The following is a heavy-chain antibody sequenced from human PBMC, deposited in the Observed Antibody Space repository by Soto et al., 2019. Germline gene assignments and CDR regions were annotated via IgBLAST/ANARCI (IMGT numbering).Heavy chain of an antibody. D-gene: IGHD1-1*01. Sequence: TSETLSLTCTVSGASISGFYWSWIRKSAGKGLEWIGRIYATGTTDYNPSLKSRVMMTVDTSKKQFSLKLRSVTAADTAVYYCVRDGTKTLRDWFDPWGQGISVTVSS. CDR2: IYATGTT. CDR3: VRDGTKTLRDWFDP. CDR1: GASISGFY. V-gene: IGHV4-4*07. J-gene: IGHJ5*02.